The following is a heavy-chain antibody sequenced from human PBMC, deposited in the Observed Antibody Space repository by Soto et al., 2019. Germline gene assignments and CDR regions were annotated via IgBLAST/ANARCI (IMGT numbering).Heavy chain of an antibody. CDR3: ARDRRRCSGGSCYPRVYYYGMDV. Sequence: PSETLSLTCTVSCGSISSGDYYWSWIRQPPGKGLEWIGYIYYSGSTYYNPSLKSRVTISVDTSKNQFSLKLSSVTAADTAVYYCARDRRRCSGGSCYPRVYYYGMDVWGQGTTVTVSS. V-gene: IGHV4-30-4*01. CDR1: CGSISSGDYY. J-gene: IGHJ6*02. D-gene: IGHD2-15*01. CDR2: IYYSGST.